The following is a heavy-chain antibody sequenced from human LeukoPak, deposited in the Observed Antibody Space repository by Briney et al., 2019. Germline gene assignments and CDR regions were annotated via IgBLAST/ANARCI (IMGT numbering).Heavy chain of an antibody. CDR1: GFTYGSYA. J-gene: IGHJ3*02. D-gene: IGHD3-3*01. Sequence: GSLRLSCVASGFTYGSYAMTWVRQAPGKGLEWVSLISSSGDNTYYADSVEGRFTISRDNSKNTLYLQMNSLGAEDTAIYYCAKVEWPDAFSIWGQGTMVTVSS. V-gene: IGHV3-23*01. CDR2: ISSSGDNT. CDR3: AKVEWPDAFSI.